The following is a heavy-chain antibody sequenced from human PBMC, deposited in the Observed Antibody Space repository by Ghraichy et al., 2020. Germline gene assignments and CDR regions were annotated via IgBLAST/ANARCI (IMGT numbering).Heavy chain of an antibody. CDR1: GGSISSSTYY. CDR3: ARIAAAGARYFDL. Sequence: SETLSLTCTVSGGSISSSTYYWGWVRQPPGKGLEWIGTIYYSGITYYNPSLKSRVTISVDTSKNQFSLNLTSVTAADPAVYYCARIAAAGARYFDLWGRGTLVTVSS. D-gene: IGHD6-13*01. V-gene: IGHV4-39*01. J-gene: IGHJ2*01. CDR2: IYYSGIT.